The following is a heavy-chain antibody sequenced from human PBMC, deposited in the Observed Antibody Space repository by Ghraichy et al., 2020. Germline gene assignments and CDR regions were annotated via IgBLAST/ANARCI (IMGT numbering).Heavy chain of an antibody. CDR3: ARSEDSSGYFVDY. Sequence: SETLSLTCAVYGGSFSGYYWSWIRQPPGKGLEWIGEINHSGSTNYNPSLKSRVTISVDTSKNQFSLKLSSVTAADTAVYYCARSEDSSGYFVDYWGQGTLVTVSS. D-gene: IGHD3-22*01. V-gene: IGHV4-34*01. CDR2: INHSGST. J-gene: IGHJ4*02. CDR1: GGSFSGYY.